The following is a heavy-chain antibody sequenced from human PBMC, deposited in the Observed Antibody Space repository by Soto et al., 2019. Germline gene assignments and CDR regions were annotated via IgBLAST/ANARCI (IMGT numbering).Heavy chain of an antibody. CDR3: TTVTTVDYYFDY. D-gene: IGHD4-17*01. Sequence: EVQLVESGGGLVQPGGSLRLSCAASGLTFSDRYMDWVRQAPGKGLELVGRIRKKTNSYTTEYAASVKGRFIISRDDSTTLLFLQMSSLKTEDKAVYYCTTVTTVDYYFDYWGQGTLVTVSS. V-gene: IGHV3-72*01. CDR2: IRKKTNSYTT. J-gene: IGHJ4*02. CDR1: GLTFSDRY.